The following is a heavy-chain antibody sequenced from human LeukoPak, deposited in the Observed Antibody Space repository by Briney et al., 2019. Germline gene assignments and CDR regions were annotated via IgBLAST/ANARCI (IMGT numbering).Heavy chain of an antibody. CDR3: AKAPGSSRRKYYFDY. V-gene: IGHV3-23*01. CDR1: GFTFSSYA. J-gene: IGHJ4*02. CDR2: ISGSGGST. D-gene: IGHD6-13*01. Sequence: GGSLRLSCAASGFTFSSYAMSWVRQAPGKGLEWVSAISGSGGSTYYADSVKGRFTISRDNSKNTLYLQMNSLRAEDTAVYYCAKAPGSSRRKYYFDYWGQGTLVTASS.